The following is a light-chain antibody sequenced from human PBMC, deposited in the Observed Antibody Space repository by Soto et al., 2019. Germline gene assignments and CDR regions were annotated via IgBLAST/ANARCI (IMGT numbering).Light chain of an antibody. Sequence: DIQLTQPPSFLSASVGDRVTITCRASQVITNHLAWYQQKPGKAPKLLIYAASTLQSGVPSRFSGSGSGTEFSLTISSLQPEDFAAYYCQQINTYPYTFGQGTKLDIK. J-gene: IGKJ2*01. CDR1: QVITNH. CDR3: QQINTYPYT. V-gene: IGKV1-9*01. CDR2: AAS.